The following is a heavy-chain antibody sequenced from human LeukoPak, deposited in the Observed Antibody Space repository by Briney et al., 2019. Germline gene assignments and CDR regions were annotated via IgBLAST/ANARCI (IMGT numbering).Heavy chain of an antibody. CDR2: INPSGGST. V-gene: IGHV1-46*01. CDR1: GYTFTSYY. Sequence: ASVKVSCKASGYTFTSYYMHWVRQAPGQGLEWMGIINPSGGSTSYAQKFQGRVTMTRDMSTSTVYMELSSLRSEDTAVYYCARVAPHRRLSSGWYHFDYWGQGTLVTVSS. CDR3: ARVAPHRRLSSGWYHFDY. D-gene: IGHD6-19*01. J-gene: IGHJ4*02.